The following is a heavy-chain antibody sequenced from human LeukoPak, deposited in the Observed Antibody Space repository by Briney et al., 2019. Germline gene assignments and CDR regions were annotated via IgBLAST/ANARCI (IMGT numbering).Heavy chain of an antibody. CDR2: INPNSGGT. CDR3: ARDLGSIFGVVMKR. J-gene: IGHJ4*02. CDR1: GYTFTGYY. Sequence: ASVKVSCKASGYTFTGYYMHWVRQAPGQGLEWMGWINPNSGGTNYAQKFQGRVTVTRDTSISTAYMELSRLRSDDTAVYYCARDLGSIFGVVMKRWGQGTLVTVSS. D-gene: IGHD3-3*02. V-gene: IGHV1-2*02.